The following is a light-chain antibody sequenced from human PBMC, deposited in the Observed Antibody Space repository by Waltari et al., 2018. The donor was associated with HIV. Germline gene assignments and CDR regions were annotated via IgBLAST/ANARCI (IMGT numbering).Light chain of an antibody. Sequence: DIQLTQFPSSLSASVGATVTITCRATQDVGNSVCWYQQRPGTVPKLLISGDSIRHRGVVSRFTGSGSGTRYTLTITDLQPEDFATYFCHQYFSAPFTFGGGTKVEI. CDR1: QDVGNS. J-gene: IGKJ4*01. CDR2: GDS. CDR3: HQYFSAPFT. V-gene: IGKV1-NL1*01.